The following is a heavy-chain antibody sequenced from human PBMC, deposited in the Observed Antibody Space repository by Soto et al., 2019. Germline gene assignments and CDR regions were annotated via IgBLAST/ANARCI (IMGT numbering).Heavy chain of an antibody. J-gene: IGHJ4*02. CDR3: ARARRPYYFDY. Sequence: KSSETLSLTCTVSGGSISSSSYYWGWIRQPPGKGLEWIGSIYYSGSTYYNPSLKSRVTISVDTSKNQFSLKLSSVTAADTAVYYCARARRPYYFDYWGQGTLVTVSS. V-gene: IGHV4-39*01. CDR2: IYYSGST. CDR1: GGSISSSSYY.